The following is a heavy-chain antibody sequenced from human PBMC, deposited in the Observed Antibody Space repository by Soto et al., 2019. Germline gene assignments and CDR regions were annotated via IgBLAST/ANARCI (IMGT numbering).Heavy chain of an antibody. CDR1: GGTFSSYA. CDR2: IIPIFGTA. CDR3: ARVEPEVGATTGPFDY. D-gene: IGHD1-26*01. Sequence: SVQVSCKASGGTFSSYAISWVRQAPGQGLEWMGGIIPIFGTANYAQKFQGRVTITADESTSTAYMELSSLRSEDTAVYYCARVEPEVGATTGPFDYWGQGTLVTVSS. V-gene: IGHV1-69*13. J-gene: IGHJ4*02.